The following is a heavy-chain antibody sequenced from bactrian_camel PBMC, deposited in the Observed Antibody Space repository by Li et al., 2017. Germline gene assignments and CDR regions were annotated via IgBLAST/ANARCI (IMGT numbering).Heavy chain of an antibody. J-gene: IGHJ4*01. V-gene: IGHV3-3*01. CDR3: AVYDAYAGRCSFREDVYDY. D-gene: IGHD4*01. CDR2: MFRDGSAK. Sequence: HVQLVESGGGSVQAGGTLNLSCVLSGSILVSRQCTAWFRQAPGKERGGIASMFRDGSAKYYSNSVRGRFTISQDNASKTVILQMNSLKPEDTAMYHCAVYDAYAGRCSFREDVYDYWGRGTQVTVS. CDR1: GSILVSRQC.